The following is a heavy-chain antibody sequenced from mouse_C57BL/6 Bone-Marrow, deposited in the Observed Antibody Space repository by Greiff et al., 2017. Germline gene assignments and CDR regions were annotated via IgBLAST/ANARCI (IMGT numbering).Heavy chain of an antibody. J-gene: IGHJ3*01. CDR2: IDPSDSYT. D-gene: IGHD2-3*01. CDR1: GYTFTSYW. CDR3: ASGGYYVQFAC. Sequence: VQLQQPGAELVMPGASVKLSCKASGYTFTSYWMHWVKQRPGQGLEWMGEIDPSDSYTNYNQKFKGKSTLTVDKSSSTAYMQLSSLTSEDSAVYYGASGGYYVQFACWGQGTLVTVSA. V-gene: IGHV1-69*01.